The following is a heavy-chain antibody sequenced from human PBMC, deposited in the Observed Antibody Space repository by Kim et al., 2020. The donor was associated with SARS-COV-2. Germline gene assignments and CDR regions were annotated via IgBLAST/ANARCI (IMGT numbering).Heavy chain of an antibody. CDR1: GYTFTSYG. V-gene: IGHV1-18*01. Sequence: ASVKVSCKASGYTFTSYGINWVRQAPGQGLEWMGWISAYNGNTNYAQKLQGRVTMTTDTSTSTAYMELRSLRSDDTAVYYCARDYYYDSSGYQGYYYGMDVWGQGTTVTVSS. CDR3: ARDYYYDSSGYQGYYYGMDV. D-gene: IGHD3-22*01. CDR2: ISAYNGNT. J-gene: IGHJ6*02.